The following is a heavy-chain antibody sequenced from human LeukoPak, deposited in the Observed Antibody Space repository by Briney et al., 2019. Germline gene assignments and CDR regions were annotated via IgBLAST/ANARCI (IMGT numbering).Heavy chain of an antibody. D-gene: IGHD3-3*01. CDR2: IKQDGSEK. Sequence: PGGSLRLSCAASGFTFSNYWMSWVRQAPGKGLEWVANIKQDGSEKYYVDSVKGRFTISRDNAKNSLYLQMNSLRAEDTAVYYCAAPYYDFWSGYHYGGLFDYWGQGTLVTVSS. CDR1: GFTFSNYW. J-gene: IGHJ4*02. CDR3: AAPYYDFWSGYHYGGLFDY. V-gene: IGHV3-7*01.